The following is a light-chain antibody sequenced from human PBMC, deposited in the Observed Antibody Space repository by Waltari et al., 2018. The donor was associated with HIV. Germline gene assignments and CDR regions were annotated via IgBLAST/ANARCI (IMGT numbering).Light chain of an antibody. J-gene: IGKJ4*01. Sequence: DIQMTQSPSSLSASIGGRVTITCRPSQTVKTYLNWYLQKPGKAPNLLIHGTSTLQSGVPSRFSGTGSGTHFTLTINDLQPEDCGIYYCQQSYSTPLTFGGGT. V-gene: IGKV1-39*01. CDR1: QTVKTY. CDR2: GTS. CDR3: QQSYSTPLT.